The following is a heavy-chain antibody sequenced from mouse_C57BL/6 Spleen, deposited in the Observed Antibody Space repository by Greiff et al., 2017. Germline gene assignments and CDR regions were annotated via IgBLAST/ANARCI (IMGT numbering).Heavy chain of an antibody. CDR2: IDPSDSYT. V-gene: IGHV1-69*01. CDR3: ARGDYGARDY. Sequence: QVQLQQPGAELVMPGASVKLSCKASGYTFTSYWMHWVKQRPGQGLEWIGKIDPSDSYTNYNQKFKGKSTLTVDKSSSTAYMLRSSLTAEDSAVYYCARGDYGARDYWGQGTSVTVSS. CDR1: GYTFTSYW. J-gene: IGHJ4*01.